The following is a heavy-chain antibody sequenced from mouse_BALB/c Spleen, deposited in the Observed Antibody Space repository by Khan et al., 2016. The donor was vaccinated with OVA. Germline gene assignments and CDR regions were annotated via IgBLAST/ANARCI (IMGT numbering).Heavy chain of an antibody. V-gene: IGHV1-7*01. CDR2: INPSTGYT. CDR3: ANHGSSSAWLTY. Sequence: QVQLKQSGAELAKPGASVKMSCKASGYTFTSYWMHWVKQRPGQGLEWIGYINPSTGYTEYNQRFKDKATLTADKSSSTAYMQLSSLTSEESAVYYCANHGSSSAWLTYWGQGTLVTASA. D-gene: IGHD1-1*01. CDR1: GYTFTSYW. J-gene: IGHJ3*01.